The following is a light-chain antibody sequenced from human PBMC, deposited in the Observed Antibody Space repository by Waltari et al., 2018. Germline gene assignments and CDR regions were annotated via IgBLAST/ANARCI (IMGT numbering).Light chain of an antibody. CDR3: QRYGNSPT. CDR1: QSVSSTY. CDR2: GAS. Sequence: EIVLPQSPGTLSLSPGERATLSCRASQSVSSTYLAWYQQKPGQAPRLLIYGASSRATDIPDRFSGGGSGTDFTLTISRLEPEDFAVYYCQRYGNSPTFGQGTKLEI. J-gene: IGKJ2*01. V-gene: IGKV3-20*01.